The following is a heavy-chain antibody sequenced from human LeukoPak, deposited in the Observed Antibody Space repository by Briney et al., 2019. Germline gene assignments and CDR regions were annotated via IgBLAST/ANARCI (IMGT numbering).Heavy chain of an antibody. CDR3: ARGYRDWNYNYYYYGMDV. Sequence: SETLSLTCTVSGGSISSYYWSWIRQPPGKGLEWIGHIYYSGSTNYNPSLKSRVTISVDTSKNQFSLKLSSVTAADTAVYYCARGYRDWNYNYYYYGMDVWGQGTTVTVSS. V-gene: IGHV4-59*01. D-gene: IGHD1-7*01. J-gene: IGHJ6*02. CDR1: GGSISSYY. CDR2: IYYSGST.